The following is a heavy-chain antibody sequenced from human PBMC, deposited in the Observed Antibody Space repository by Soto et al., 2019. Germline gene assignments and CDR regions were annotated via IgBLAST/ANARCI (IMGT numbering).Heavy chain of an antibody. V-gene: IGHV3-30-3*01. CDR2: ISYDGTNK. CDR1: GFSLRRYA. J-gene: IGHJ4*02. Sequence: QVQVVESGGGVVQPGRSLRLSCTASGFSLRRYAMHWVRQAPGMGLDWVASISYDGTNKDYADSVKGRFTISRDNSKDTLYLQMSSLTPDDTAVYYCARDPLSGDLWSLYSGYFEYWGQGTLVTVSS. CDR3: ARDPLSGDLWSLYSGYFEY. D-gene: IGHD3-3*01.